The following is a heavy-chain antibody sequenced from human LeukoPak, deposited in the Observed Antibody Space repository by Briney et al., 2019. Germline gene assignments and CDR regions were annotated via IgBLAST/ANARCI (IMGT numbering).Heavy chain of an antibody. D-gene: IGHD3-9*01. CDR1: GGSFSGYY. V-gene: IGHV4-34*01. J-gene: IGHJ4*02. CDR3: ARRYYDILTGYSAIDY. CDR2: INHSGST. Sequence: SETLSLTCAVYGGSFSGYYWSWIRQPPGKGLEWIGEINHSGSTNYNPSLKSRVTISVDTSKNQFSLKLSSVTAADTAAYYRARRYYDILTGYSAIDYWGQGTLVTVSS.